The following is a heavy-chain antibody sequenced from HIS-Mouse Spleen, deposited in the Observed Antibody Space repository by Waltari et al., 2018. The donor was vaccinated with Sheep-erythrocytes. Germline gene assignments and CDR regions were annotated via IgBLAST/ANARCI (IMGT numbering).Heavy chain of an antibody. J-gene: IGHJ4*02. CDR1: GFTVSSNY. V-gene: IGHV3-53*01. Sequence: EVQLVESGGGLIQPGGSLRLSCAASGFTVSSNYMSRVRQAPGKGLGWVSVIYRGGRTYYADSVKGRFTISRGNSTNTLYLQMNSLRAEDTAVYYCARVARSSDYWGQGTLVTVSS. CDR2: IYRGGRT. CDR3: ARVARSSDY.